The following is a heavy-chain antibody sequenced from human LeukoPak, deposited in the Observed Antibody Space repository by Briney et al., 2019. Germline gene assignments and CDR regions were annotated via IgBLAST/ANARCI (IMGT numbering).Heavy chain of an antibody. CDR2: IYYSGST. CDR3: AAVAGTRWWFDP. D-gene: IGHD6-19*01. Sequence: SETLSLTCTVSGGSISRSSYYWGWIRQPPGKGLEWIGSIYYSGSTYYNPSLKSRVTISVDTSKNQFSLKLSSVTAADTAVYYCAAVAGTRWWFDPWGQGTLVTVSS. CDR1: GGSISRSSYY. J-gene: IGHJ5*02. V-gene: IGHV4-39*01.